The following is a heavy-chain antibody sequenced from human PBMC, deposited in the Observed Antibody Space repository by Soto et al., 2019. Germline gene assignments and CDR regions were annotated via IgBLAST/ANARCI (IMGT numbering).Heavy chain of an antibody. V-gene: IGHV3-64D*06. J-gene: IGHJ4*02. D-gene: IGHD5-12*01. CDR2: VRGNGDPP. Sequence: GGSLGLSCSASGFTFSSYAMHWVRQAPGKGLEYVSGVRGNGDPPFYADSVKGRFTISRDNSKNTLYLQMSGLSADDTAVYYCVKSRGGNNFDFFDWGQGALVTVSS. CDR3: VKSRGGNNFDFFD. CDR1: GFTFSSYA.